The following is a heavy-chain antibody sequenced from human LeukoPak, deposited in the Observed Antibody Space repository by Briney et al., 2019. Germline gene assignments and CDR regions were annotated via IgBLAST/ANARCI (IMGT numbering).Heavy chain of an antibody. CDR3: AKEAGYSSSFRFDP. CDR1: GFTFSSYG. D-gene: IGHD6-13*01. Sequence: GGSLRLSCAASGFTFSSYGMHWVRQAPGKGLEWVAFIRYDGSNKYYADSVKGRFTISRDNSKNTLYLQMNSLRAEDTAVYYCAKEAGYSSSFRFDPWGQGTLVTVSS. V-gene: IGHV3-30*02. J-gene: IGHJ5*02. CDR2: IRYDGSNK.